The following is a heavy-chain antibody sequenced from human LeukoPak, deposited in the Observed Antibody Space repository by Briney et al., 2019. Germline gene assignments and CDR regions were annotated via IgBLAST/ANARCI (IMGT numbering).Heavy chain of an antibody. Sequence: PSETMSLTCAVYGGSFSGYYWSWIRQPPGKGLEWIGEINHSGSTNYNPSLKSRVTISVDTPENQFSLKLSSVTAADTAVYYCARGEPLGYCSGGSCYPRAEYFQHWGQGTLVTVSS. CDR2: INHSGST. V-gene: IGHV4-34*01. J-gene: IGHJ1*01. CDR1: GGSFSGYY. D-gene: IGHD2-15*01. CDR3: ARGEPLGYCSGGSCYPRAEYFQH.